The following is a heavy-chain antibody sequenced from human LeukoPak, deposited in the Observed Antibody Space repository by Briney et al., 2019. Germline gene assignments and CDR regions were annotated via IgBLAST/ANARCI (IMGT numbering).Heavy chain of an antibody. J-gene: IGHJ3*02. CDR2: ISYDGSNK. Sequence: PGGSLRLSCAASGFTFSSYAMHWVRQAPGKGLEWVAVISYDGSNKYYADSVKGRFTISRDNSKNTLYLQMNSLRAEDTAVYYCAREGLDVDTAMVGWLNPTSDAFDIWGQGTMVTVSS. CDR1: GFTFSSYA. V-gene: IGHV3-30*04. CDR3: AREGLDVDTAMVGWLNPTSDAFDI. D-gene: IGHD5-18*01.